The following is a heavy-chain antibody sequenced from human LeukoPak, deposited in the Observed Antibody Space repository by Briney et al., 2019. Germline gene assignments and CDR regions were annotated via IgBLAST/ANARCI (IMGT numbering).Heavy chain of an antibody. CDR2: IVVGSGNT. J-gene: IGHJ4*02. D-gene: IGHD6-13*01. Sequence: SVKVSCKASGFTFTSSAVQWVRQARGQRLEWIGWIVVGSGNTNYAQKFQGRVTITADESTSTAYMELSSLRSEDTAVYYCARVYSSSSWYGEGGAHFDYWGQGTLDTVSS. CDR3: ARVYSSSSWYGEGGAHFDY. V-gene: IGHV1-58*01. CDR1: GFTFTSSA.